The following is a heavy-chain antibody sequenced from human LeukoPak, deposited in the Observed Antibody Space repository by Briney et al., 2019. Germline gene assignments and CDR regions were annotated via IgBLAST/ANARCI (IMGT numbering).Heavy chain of an antibody. Sequence: GGSLRLSCAASGFTFSSYEMHWVRQAPGKGLEWVSYISSSGSTIYYADSVEGRFTISRDNAKNSLYLQMNSLRAEDTAVYYCARDYGGSSPFDYWGQGTLVTVSS. CDR2: ISSSGSTI. D-gene: IGHD4-23*01. V-gene: IGHV3-48*03. J-gene: IGHJ4*02. CDR1: GFTFSSYE. CDR3: ARDYGGSSPFDY.